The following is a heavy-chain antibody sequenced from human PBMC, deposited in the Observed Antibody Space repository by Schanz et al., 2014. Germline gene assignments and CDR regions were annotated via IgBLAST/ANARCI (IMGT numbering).Heavy chain of an antibody. CDR1: GYTFTSYG. J-gene: IGHJ4*02. CDR2: MNPNSGNT. CDR3: ARDGVDAAAGGNY. V-gene: IGHV1-8*02. Sequence: QVQLVQSGSEVKKPGASVKVSCKASGYTFTSYGISWVRQAPGQGLEWLGWMNPNSGNTGYAQKFQGRVTMTRNTSRSTAYMELSSLRSEDTAVYYCARDGVDAAAGGNYWGQGTLXTVSS. D-gene: IGHD6-13*01.